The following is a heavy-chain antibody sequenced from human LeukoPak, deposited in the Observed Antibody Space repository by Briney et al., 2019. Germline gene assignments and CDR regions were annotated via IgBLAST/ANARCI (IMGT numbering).Heavy chain of an antibody. CDR2: MSANSGNT. Sequence: GASVKVACKTSGYTFINYDINWIRQTPGQGLEWLGGMSANSGNTGYAEKFQGRVTMTRTTSISTAFMELSRLTFEDTAVYYCVGTPPKGDIDYWGQGTLVTVSS. CDR3: VGTPPKGDIDY. J-gene: IGHJ4*02. CDR1: GYTFINYD. V-gene: IGHV1-8*01. D-gene: IGHD2-21*02.